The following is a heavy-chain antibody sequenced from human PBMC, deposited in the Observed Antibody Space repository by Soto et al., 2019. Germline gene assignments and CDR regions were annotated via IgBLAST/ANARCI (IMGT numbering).Heavy chain of an antibody. CDR3: AVGYCSSTSCYGAGDH. Sequence: ASVKVSFKASGYTFTSYYMHWVRQAPGQGLEWMGIINPSGGSTSYAQKFQGRVTMTRDTSTSTVYMELSSLRSEDTAVYYCAVGYCSSTSCYGAGDHWGQGTLVTVSS. CDR2: INPSGGST. CDR1: GYTFTSYY. J-gene: IGHJ4*02. V-gene: IGHV1-46*01. D-gene: IGHD2-2*01.